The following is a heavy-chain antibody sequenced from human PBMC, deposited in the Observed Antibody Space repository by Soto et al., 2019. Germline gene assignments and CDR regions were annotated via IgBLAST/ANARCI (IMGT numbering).Heavy chain of an antibody. CDR1: GSSISPYY. V-gene: IGHV4-59*01. D-gene: IGHD4-17*01. J-gene: IGHJ4*02. Sequence: PSETLSLTCIVSGSSISPYYWSWIRQPPGKGLEWVGNIYYSGTTKYNPSLKSRVTMSVDMSKNHCSLKLSSVTAADTAVYFCARVGGYYGDYPNFDYWGQGALVTVS. CDR3: ARVGGYYGDYPNFDY. CDR2: IYYSGTT.